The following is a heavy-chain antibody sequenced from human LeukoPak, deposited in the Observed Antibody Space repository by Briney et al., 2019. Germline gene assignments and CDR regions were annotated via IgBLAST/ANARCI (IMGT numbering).Heavy chain of an antibody. CDR1: GGSISSGGYY. V-gene: IGHV4-30-4*08. CDR3: ARLRTYYYDSGSNAFDI. J-gene: IGHJ3*02. CDR2: IYYSGST. D-gene: IGHD3-10*01. Sequence: SQTLSLTCTVSGGSISSGGYYWSWIRQPPGKGLEWIGYIYYSGSTYYNPSLKSRVIISVDTSKNQFSLKLSSVTAADTAVYYCARLRTYYYDSGSNAFDIWGQGTMVTVSS.